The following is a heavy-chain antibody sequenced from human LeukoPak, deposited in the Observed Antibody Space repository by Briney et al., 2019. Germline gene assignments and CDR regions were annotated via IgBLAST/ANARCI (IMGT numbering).Heavy chain of an antibody. CDR2: IKPDGSEK. J-gene: IGHJ5*01. V-gene: IGHV3-7*01. CDR1: GFVFSASY. CDR3: VRGGTYWTVS. Sequence: GGSLSLSCAASGFVFSASYMSWVRKAPGKWLEWVATIKPDGSEKYHVDSVSGRFTISRDNTNDSLFLQMNSLRVDDTAVYYCVRGGTYWTVSWGQGTLVNVS.